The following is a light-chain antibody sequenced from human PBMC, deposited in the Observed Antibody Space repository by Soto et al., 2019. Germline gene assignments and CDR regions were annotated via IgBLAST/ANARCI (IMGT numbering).Light chain of an antibody. V-gene: IGLV3-21*01. CDR2: YDS. CDR1: NVGSRS. Sequence: SYELTQPPSVSVAPGETARISCGGNNVGSRSVHWYQQKPGQAPFLVIYYDSDRPSGIPERFSGSNSGNTATLIISRVEAGDEADYYCQGWEATSDQVVFGGGTKLTVL. J-gene: IGLJ2*01. CDR3: QGWEATSDQVV.